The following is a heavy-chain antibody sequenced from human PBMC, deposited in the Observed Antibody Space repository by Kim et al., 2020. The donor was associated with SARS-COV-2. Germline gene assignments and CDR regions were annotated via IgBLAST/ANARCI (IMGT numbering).Heavy chain of an antibody. CDR3: ARPYSGNYYGAFDI. Sequence: ADAVKGRFTICRDNSENTLCLQRNSLGAEDTAVYYCARPYSGNYYGAFDIWGQGTMVTVSS. V-gene: IGHV3-30*01. D-gene: IGHD1-26*01. J-gene: IGHJ3*02.